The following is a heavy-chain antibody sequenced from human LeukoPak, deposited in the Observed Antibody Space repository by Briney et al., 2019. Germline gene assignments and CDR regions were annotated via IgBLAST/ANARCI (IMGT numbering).Heavy chain of an antibody. CDR1: GGSIRSTTYY. CDR2: IYYSGNT. Sequence: TSETLSLTCTVSGGSIRSTTYYWGWIRQPPGKGLEWIGSIYYSGNTYYSPSLMSRVTISVDTSKNQFSLNLISVTAADTAVYYCARGVIAAGGNDFDYWGQGTLVTVSS. V-gene: IGHV4-39*07. J-gene: IGHJ4*02. D-gene: IGHD6-13*01. CDR3: ARGVIAAGGNDFDY.